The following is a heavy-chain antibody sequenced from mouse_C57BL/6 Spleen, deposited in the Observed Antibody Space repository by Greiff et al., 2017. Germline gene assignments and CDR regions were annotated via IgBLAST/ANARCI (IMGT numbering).Heavy chain of an antibody. CDR2: ISYSGST. Sequence: EVQLQESGPGMVKPSQSLSLTCTVTGYSITSGYDWHWIRHFPGNKLEWMGYISYSGSTNYNPSLKSRISITHDTSKNHFFLKLNSVTTEDTATYYCAREDYDRYFDVWGTGTTVTVSS. J-gene: IGHJ1*03. V-gene: IGHV3-1*01. CDR3: AREDYDRYFDV. CDR1: GYSITSGYD. D-gene: IGHD2-4*01.